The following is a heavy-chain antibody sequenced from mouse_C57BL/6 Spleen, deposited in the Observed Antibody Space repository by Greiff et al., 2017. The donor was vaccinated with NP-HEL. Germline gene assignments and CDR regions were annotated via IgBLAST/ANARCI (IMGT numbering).Heavy chain of an antibody. CDR2: INPNYGTT. V-gene: IGHV1-39*01. Sequence: EVQLQQSGPELVKPGASVKISCKASGYSFTDYNMHWVKQSHGKSLEWIGVINPNYGTTSYNQKFKGKATLTVDKYSSTAYMQLNSLTSEDSAVYYGARGGTCAMDYLGQGTSVAVSS. CDR3: ARGGTCAMDY. CDR1: GYSFTDYN. J-gene: IGHJ4*01. D-gene: IGHD3-3*01.